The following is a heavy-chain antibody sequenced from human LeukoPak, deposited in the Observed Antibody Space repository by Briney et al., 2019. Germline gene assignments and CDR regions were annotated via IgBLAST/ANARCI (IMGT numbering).Heavy chain of an antibody. CDR1: GGSISSRSYY. J-gene: IGHJ4*02. CDR3: ASRYYYDSSGYTR. V-gene: IGHV4-39*01. CDR2: IYYSGST. Sequence: SKTLSLTCTVSGGSISSRSYYWGWIRQPPGKGLEWIGSIYYSGSTYYNPSLKSRVTISVDTSKNQFSLKLSSVTAADTAVYYCASRYYYDSSGYTRWGQGTLVTVSS. D-gene: IGHD3-22*01.